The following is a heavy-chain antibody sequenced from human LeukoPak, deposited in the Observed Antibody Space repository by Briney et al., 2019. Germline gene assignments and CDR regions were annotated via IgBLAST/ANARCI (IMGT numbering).Heavy chain of an antibody. Sequence: ASVKVSCKASGGTFSSYAISWVRQAPGQGLEWMGGIILIFGTANYAQKFQGRVTITADESTSTAYMELSSLRSEDTAVYYCARGYYDSSGYHYWDYWGQGTLVTVSS. CDR1: GGTFSSYA. V-gene: IGHV1-69*01. J-gene: IGHJ4*02. D-gene: IGHD3-22*01. CDR2: IILIFGTA. CDR3: ARGYYDSSGYHYWDY.